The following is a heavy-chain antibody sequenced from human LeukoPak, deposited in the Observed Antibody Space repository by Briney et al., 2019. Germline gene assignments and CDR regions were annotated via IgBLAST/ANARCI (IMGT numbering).Heavy chain of an antibody. CDR3: AREEQLGIYYYYGMDV. Sequence: GGSLRLSCAASGFTFSSYWMSWVRQAPGKGLERVANIKQDGSEKYYVDSVKGRFTISRDNAKNSLYLQMNSLRAEDTAVYYCAREEQLGIYYYYGMDVWGQGTTVTVSS. J-gene: IGHJ6*02. V-gene: IGHV3-7*01. D-gene: IGHD6-13*01. CDR1: GFTFSSYW. CDR2: IKQDGSEK.